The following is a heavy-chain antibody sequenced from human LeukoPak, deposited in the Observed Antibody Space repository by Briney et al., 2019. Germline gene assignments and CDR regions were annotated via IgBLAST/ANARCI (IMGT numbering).Heavy chain of an antibody. J-gene: IGHJ4*02. CDR2: MNPNSGNT. D-gene: IGHD5-18*01. Sequence: ASVKVSCKASGYTFTSYDINWVRQATGQGLEWMGWMNPNSGNTGYAQKLQGRVTMTTDTSTSTAYMELRSLRSDDTAVYYCAREGQPRDDYWGQGTLVTVSS. CDR1: GYTFTSYD. CDR3: AREGQPRDDY. V-gene: IGHV1-8*02.